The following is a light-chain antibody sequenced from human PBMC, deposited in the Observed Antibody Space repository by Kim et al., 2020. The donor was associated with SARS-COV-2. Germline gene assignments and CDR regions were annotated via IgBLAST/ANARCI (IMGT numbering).Light chain of an antibody. CDR1: SLRSYY. J-gene: IGLJ2*01. V-gene: IGLV3-19*01. Sequence: VALGQTVRITCQGDSLRSYYATWYQQKTRQAPILVIYGKNNRPSGIPDRFSGSSSRNTASLTITGTQAGDEADYYCNSRDSNDNVVFGGGTKLTVL. CDR3: NSRDSNDNVV. CDR2: GKN.